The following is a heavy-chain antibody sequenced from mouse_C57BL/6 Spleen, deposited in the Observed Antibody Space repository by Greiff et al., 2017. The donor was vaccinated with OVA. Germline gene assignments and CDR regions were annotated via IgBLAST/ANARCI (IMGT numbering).Heavy chain of an antibody. CDR3: ARRDGYYDLAMDY. Sequence: VQLQQSGAELVRPGASVKLSRKASGYTFTDYYINWVKQRPGQGLEWIARIYTGGGNTYYNEKFKGKATLTAEKSSSTAYRERSSLTSEYSAVYFGARRDGYYDLAMDYWGQVTQFTVSS. CDR2: IYTGGGNT. J-gene: IGHJ4*01. V-gene: IGHV1-76*01. CDR1: GYTFTDYY. D-gene: IGHD2-3*01.